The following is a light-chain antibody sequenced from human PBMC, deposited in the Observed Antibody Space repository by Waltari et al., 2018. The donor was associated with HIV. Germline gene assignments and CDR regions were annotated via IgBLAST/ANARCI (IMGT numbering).Light chain of an antibody. J-gene: IGKJ5*01. CDR2: DAS. CDR1: QDISSL. V-gene: IGKV1-9*01. CDR3: QQLKSSPMT. Sequence: DIQLTQSRSFLSTSLGDRVTLTCRASQDISSLLAWYQQQPGKAPKLLIYDASALQTGVSSRFSGSGSGTEFTLTISSLQPEDFAIYFCQQLKSSPMTFGQGTRLETK.